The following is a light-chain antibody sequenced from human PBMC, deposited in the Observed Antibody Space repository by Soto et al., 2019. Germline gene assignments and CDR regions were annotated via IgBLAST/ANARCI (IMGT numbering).Light chain of an antibody. CDR2: AAS. J-gene: IGKJ1*01. CDR1: QDIGND. CDR3: LQDHTYPWT. V-gene: IGKV1-6*02. Sequence: IQMTQSPSSLSVSVTDRVTITCRASQDIGNDLSWYQQRPGEAPELLLYAASTLRSGVPSRFSGSGSGTQFALTINNLQPEDSATYFCLQDHTYPWTFGQGTKVEI.